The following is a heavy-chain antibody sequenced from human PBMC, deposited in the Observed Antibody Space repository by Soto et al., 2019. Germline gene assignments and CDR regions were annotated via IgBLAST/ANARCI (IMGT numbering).Heavy chain of an antibody. Sequence: ASVKVSCKASGYTFTSYDINWVRQATGQGLEYLGWMNPNSGNTGYAQNLQGRVTMTTDTSTTTAYMELRSLRSDDTAVYYCALLSYGTTVTCFYLDYWGQGTPVTVSS. J-gene: IGHJ4*02. CDR1: GYTFTSYD. D-gene: IGHD2-8*01. CDR2: MNPNSGNT. V-gene: IGHV1-8*01. CDR3: ALLSYGTTVTCFYLDY.